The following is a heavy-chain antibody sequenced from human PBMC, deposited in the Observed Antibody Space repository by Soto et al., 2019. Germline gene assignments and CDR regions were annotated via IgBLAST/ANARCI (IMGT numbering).Heavy chain of an antibody. J-gene: IGHJ1*01. Sequence: SETLYLTCTVSGGSISSYYWSWIRQPPGKGLEWIGYLYYSGSTNYNPSLKSRVTISVDTSKNQFSLKLSSVTAADTAVYYCASSLKSYYTSSEYFQHWGQGALVTGST. D-gene: IGHD1-26*01. CDR2: LYYSGST. V-gene: IGHV4-59*01. CDR1: GGSISSYY. CDR3: ASSLKSYYTSSEYFQH.